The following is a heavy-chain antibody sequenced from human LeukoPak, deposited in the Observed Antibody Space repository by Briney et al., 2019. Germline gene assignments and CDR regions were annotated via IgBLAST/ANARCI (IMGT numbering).Heavy chain of an antibody. CDR2: ISSSGSTI. D-gene: IGHD6-13*01. Sequence: PGGSLRLSCAASGFTFSDYYMSWIRQAPGKGLEWVSYISSSGSTIYYADSVKGRFTISRDNAKNSLYLQMNSLRAEDTAVYYCARCLHWQQQVWGYKEYNWFDPWGQGTLVTVSS. CDR3: ARCLHWQQQVWGYKEYNWFDP. J-gene: IGHJ5*02. CDR1: GFTFSDYY. V-gene: IGHV3-11*01.